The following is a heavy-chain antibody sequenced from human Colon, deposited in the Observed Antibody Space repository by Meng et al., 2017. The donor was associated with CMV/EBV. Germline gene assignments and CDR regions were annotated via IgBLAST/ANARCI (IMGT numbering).Heavy chain of an antibody. V-gene: IGHV4-31*02. CDR2: IDYIESR. J-gene: IGHJ4*02. D-gene: IGHD1-14*01. Sequence: CTISSDSVSNGTYYWIWILQHPEKGRDYICCIDYIESRLYNPSLQGRVAVSGETSKKRFSQTLVYDSAADTAGYYCARGRDAYNVGFWGQGTLVTVSS. CDR3: ARGRDAYNVGF. CDR1: SDSVSNGTYY.